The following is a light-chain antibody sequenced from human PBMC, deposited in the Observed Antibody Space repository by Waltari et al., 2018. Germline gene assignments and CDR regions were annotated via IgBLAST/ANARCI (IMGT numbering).Light chain of an antibody. CDR1: QSISSSY. J-gene: IGKJ2*01. Sequence: RVTLSCRASQSISSSYLAWYKQKPGQAPRLLIHGASSRATGIPDRFSGGGSGTRFTLAISRLEPEDFAVYYCQHYGSSPPVTFGQGTKVAI. CDR3: QHYGSSPPVT. CDR2: GAS. V-gene: IGKV3-20*01.